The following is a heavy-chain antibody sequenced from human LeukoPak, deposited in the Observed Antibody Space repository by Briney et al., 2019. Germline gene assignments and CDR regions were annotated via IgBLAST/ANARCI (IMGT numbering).Heavy chain of an antibody. Sequence: PSETLSLTCAVYGGSFSGYYWSWIRQPPGKGLEWIAEINHSGSTNYNPSLKSRVTISVDTSKNQFSLKLSSVTAADTAVYYCARARTYYDFWSNLPREYEYYYGMDVWGQGTTVTLSS. J-gene: IGHJ6*02. D-gene: IGHD3-3*01. CDR2: INHSGST. CDR3: ARARTYYDFWSNLPREYEYYYGMDV. CDR1: GGSFSGYY. V-gene: IGHV4-34*01.